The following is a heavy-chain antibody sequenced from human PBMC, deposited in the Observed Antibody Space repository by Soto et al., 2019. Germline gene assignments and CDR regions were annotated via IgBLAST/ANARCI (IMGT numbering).Heavy chain of an antibody. CDR2: IYYSGST. Sequence: SETLSLTCTVSGGSIGSYYWSWIRQPPGKGLEWIGYIYYSGSTNYNPSLKSRVTISVDTSKNQFSLKLSSVTAADTAVYYCARESRDSNFGYWGQGTLVTVS. V-gene: IGHV4-59*01. CDR3: ARESRDSNFGY. J-gene: IGHJ4*02. CDR1: GGSIGSYY.